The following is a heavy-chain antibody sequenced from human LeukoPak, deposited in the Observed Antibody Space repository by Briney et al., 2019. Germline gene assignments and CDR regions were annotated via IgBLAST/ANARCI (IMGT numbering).Heavy chain of an antibody. CDR3: ARNGDYSADS. J-gene: IGHJ4*02. CDR2: IHHSGRT. D-gene: IGHD4-17*01. CDR1: GYSISSGYW. V-gene: IGHV4-4*02. Sequence: SETLSLTCAVSGYSISSGYWWSWVRQPPGKGLEWIGEIHHSGRTNYSPSLKSRVTMSVDKSKSHFSLKLTSVTAADTAVYYCARNGDYSADSWGQGTLLTVSS.